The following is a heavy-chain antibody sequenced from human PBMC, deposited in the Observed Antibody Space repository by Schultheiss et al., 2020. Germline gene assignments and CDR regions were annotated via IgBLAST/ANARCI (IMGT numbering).Heavy chain of an antibody. CDR1: GYGFTKYH. V-gene: IGHV1-3*01. J-gene: IGHJ4*02. CDR2: INPGNGNT. D-gene: IGHD3-22*01. Sequence: ASVKVSCKASGYGFTKYHLHWVRQAPGQSLEWMGWINPGNGNTKYAQKFRGRVTITRDTSASTGYMELSSLTSEDTAVYYCARGRLDSSGRGGNYFDYWGQGTLVTVSS. CDR3: ARGRLDSSGRGGNYFDY.